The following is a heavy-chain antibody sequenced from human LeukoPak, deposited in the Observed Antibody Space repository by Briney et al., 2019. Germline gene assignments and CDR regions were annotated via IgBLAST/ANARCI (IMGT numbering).Heavy chain of an antibody. D-gene: IGHD3-3*01. CDR2: IYCSGST. V-gene: IGHV4-39*07. CDR3: ARGPFGVVIMYDY. J-gene: IGHJ4*02. Sequence: SETLSLTCTVSGGSISSSSYYWGWIRQPPGKGLEWIGSIYCSGSTYYNPSLKSRVTISVDTSKNQFSLKLSSVTAADTAVYYCARGPFGVVIMYDYWGQGTLVTVSS. CDR1: GGSISSSSYY.